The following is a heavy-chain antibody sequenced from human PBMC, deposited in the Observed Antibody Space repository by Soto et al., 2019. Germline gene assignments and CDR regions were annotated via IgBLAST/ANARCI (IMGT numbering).Heavy chain of an antibody. CDR2: IYSSGST. CDR1: GASISNTGFY. CDR3: ATTTGSRSLDV. V-gene: IGHV4-61*08. D-gene: IGHD3-9*01. Sequence: QVQLQESGPGLVKPSETLSLTATVSGASISNTGFYWSWIRQPPGKGLEWIGYIYSSGSTTYNSSLNSRVTIPLDTSKNQVSLNLTSVTAADTAMYYCATTTGSRSLDVWGHGTMISVSS. J-gene: IGHJ3*01.